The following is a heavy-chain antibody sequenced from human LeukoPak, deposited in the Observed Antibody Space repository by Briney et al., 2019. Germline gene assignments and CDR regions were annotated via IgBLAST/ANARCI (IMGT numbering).Heavy chain of an antibody. D-gene: IGHD3-3*01. J-gene: IGHJ6*02. Sequence: ASVKVSCKASGYTFTGYYMHWVRQAPGQGLEWMGWINPNSGGTNCAQKFQGRVTMTRDTSISTAYMELSRLRSDDTAVYYCASNYDFWSGYQSRPYYYGMDVWGQGTTVTVSS. V-gene: IGHV1-2*02. CDR2: INPNSGGT. CDR3: ASNYDFWSGYQSRPYYYGMDV. CDR1: GYTFTGYY.